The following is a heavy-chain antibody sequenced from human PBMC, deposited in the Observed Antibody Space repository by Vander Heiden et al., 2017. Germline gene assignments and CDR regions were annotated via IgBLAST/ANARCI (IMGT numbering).Heavy chain of an antibody. V-gene: IGHV3-64D*06. CDR3: VRVCRRGFCRDGVCYYG. CDR1: GFTFRNSA. D-gene: IGHD2-8*01. J-gene: IGHJ6*01. Sequence: VHLVESGGGLVQPGGSLRLSCSASGFTFRNSARHGVRQAPGKGLEYVSAISTSRATTYYAASVKGIVSISRDNSENSLYLGMNILRIDQPAVYYCVRVCRRGFCRDGVCYYG. CDR2: ISTSRATT.